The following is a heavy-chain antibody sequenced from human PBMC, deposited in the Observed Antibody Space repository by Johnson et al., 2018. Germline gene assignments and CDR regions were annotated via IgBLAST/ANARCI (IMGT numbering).Heavy chain of an antibody. Sequence: QVQLVESGGGVVQPGKSLRLSCIASGFTFSNFVMHWVRQAPGKGLAWGAVLWYDGRNEYYVDSVKGRFIISRDNSKNTLYLQMNSLRAEDAAVYYCAREREGSLFYYGMDVWGQGTTVTVSS. J-gene: IGHJ6*02. D-gene: IGHD2-15*01. CDR2: LWYDGRNE. CDR3: AREREGSLFYYGMDV. CDR1: GFTFSNFV. V-gene: IGHV3-33*01.